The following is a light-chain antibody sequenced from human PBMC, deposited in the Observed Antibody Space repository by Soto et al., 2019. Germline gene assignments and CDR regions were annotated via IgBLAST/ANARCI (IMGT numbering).Light chain of an antibody. J-gene: IGKJ2*01. CDR2: GAS. Sequence: EGVWTQDPGILSLSPGERATLSCRSSHGESISSNYVAWYQQKPGQSPRLLIYGASNRATAIPDRFIGTGSGTDFTLTITKLEPEDFAGYYCQQYNNWLYTFGQGTKVDI. CDR3: QQYNNWLYT. V-gene: IGKV3-20*01. CDR1: HGESISSNY.